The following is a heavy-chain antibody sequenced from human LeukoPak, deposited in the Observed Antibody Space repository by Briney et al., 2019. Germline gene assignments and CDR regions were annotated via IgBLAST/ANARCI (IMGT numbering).Heavy chain of an antibody. D-gene: IGHD5-18*01. CDR1: GYTFTSYD. CDR3: ARGLTAWYYYYYMDV. J-gene: IGHJ6*03. CDR2: MNPNSGST. V-gene: IGHV1-8*01. Sequence: ASVKVSCKASGYTFTSYDINWVRQATGQGLEWMGWMNPNSGSTGYAQKFQGRVTMTRNTSISTAYMELSSLRSEDTAVYYCARGLTAWYYYYYMDVWGKGTTVTVSS.